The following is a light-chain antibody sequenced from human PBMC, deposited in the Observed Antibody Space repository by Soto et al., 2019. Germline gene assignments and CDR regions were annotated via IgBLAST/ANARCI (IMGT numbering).Light chain of an antibody. CDR1: QTVTTD. CDR3: HQYYTWPRT. J-gene: IGKJ1*01. V-gene: IGKV3-15*01. CDR2: GAS. Sequence: EILMTQSPVTLSVSPGERATLSCRASQTVTTDLAWYQQKPGQAPRLVIHGASTRATDFPARFSGSGSGTEFTLTISSLQSEDIAVYYCHQYYTWPRTFGQGTKVDIK.